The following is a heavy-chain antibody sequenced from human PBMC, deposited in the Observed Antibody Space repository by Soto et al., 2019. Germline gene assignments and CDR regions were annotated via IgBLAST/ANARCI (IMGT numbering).Heavy chain of an antibody. CDR2: IIPIFGTA. CDR1: GGTFSSYA. Sequence: SVKVSCKASGGTFSSYAISWVRQAPGQGLEWMGGIIPIFGTANYAQKFQGRVTITADESTSTAYMELSSLRSEDAAVYYRARQDIVATPDYYYGMDVWGQGTLVTVSS. D-gene: IGHD5-12*01. CDR3: ARQDIVATPDYYYGMDV. V-gene: IGHV1-69*13. J-gene: IGHJ6*02.